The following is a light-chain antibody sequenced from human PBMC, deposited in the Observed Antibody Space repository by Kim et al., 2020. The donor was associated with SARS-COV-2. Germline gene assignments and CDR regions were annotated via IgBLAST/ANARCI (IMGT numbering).Light chain of an antibody. CDR1: SSYVGIYNY. CDR3: ASYTSSSTWV. CDR2: DVT. J-gene: IGLJ3*02. Sequence: PVSCTGTSSYVGIYNYVSWYQQHPVKTPKLMIYDVTRRLSWISIRFSGSKSGNTASLTISGLRAEDEADYYCASYTSSSTWVFGGGTQLTVL. V-gene: IGLV2-14*03.